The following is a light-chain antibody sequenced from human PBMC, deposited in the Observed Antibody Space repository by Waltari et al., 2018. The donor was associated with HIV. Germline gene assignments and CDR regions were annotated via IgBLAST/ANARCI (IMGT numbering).Light chain of an antibody. CDR3: YSTDSSGIHRV. J-gene: IGLJ3*02. V-gene: IGLV3-10*01. CDR1: ALPKKY. Sequence: SYELTQPPSVSVSPGQTARITCSGDALPKKYASWYQQKSGQAPVLVIYVDTKRPSGIPEGFSGSSSGTMATLTISGAQVEDEADYYCYSTDSSGIHRVFGGGTKLTVL. CDR2: VDT.